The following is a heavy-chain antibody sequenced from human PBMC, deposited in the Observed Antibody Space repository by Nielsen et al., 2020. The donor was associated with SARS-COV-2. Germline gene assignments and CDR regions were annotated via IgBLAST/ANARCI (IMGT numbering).Heavy chain of an antibody. V-gene: IGHV1-18*01. D-gene: IGHD2-15*01. CDR2: ISAYNGNT. CDR1: GYTFISYG. J-gene: IGHJ5*02. CDR3: ARWQAVLAASWFDP. Sequence: ASVKVSCKTSGYTFISYGISWVRQAPGQGLEWMGWISAYNGNTNYAQKLQGRVTMTTDTSTSTAYMELRSLTSDDTAVYYCARWQAVLAASWFDPWGQGTLVTVSS.